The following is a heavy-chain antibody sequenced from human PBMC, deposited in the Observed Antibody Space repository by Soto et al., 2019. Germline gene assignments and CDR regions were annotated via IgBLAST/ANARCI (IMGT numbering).Heavy chain of an antibody. CDR2: IRCNSGSI. V-gene: IGHV3-9*03. D-gene: IGHD3-22*01. CDR3: AKGYHYESSPHGDF. J-gene: IGHJ4*02. Sequence: SLRLSCATSGFTFGAYSMNWVRQAPGKGLEWVTGIRCNSGSIGYVDSVKGRFTISRDKDKNSLYLQIYSMRAWEMALYDCAKGYHYESSPHGDFWRKEILDTV. CDR1: GFTFGAYS.